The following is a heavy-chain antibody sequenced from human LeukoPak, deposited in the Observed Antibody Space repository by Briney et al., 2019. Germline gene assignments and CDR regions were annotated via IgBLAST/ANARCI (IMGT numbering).Heavy chain of an antibody. J-gene: IGHJ4*02. V-gene: IGHV3-23*01. D-gene: IGHD6-19*01. Sequence: GGSLRLSCAASGFTFSSYAMSWVRQAPGKGLEWVSAISGSGGSTYYADSVKGRFTISRDNAKNTLYLQMNNLRAEDTAVYYCAGVKVAGTRSFDYWGQGTLATVSS. CDR2: ISGSGGST. CDR3: AGVKVAGTRSFDY. CDR1: GFTFSSYA.